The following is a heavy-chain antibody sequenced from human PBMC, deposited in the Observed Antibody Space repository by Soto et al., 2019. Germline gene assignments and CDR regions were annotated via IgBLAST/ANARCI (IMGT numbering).Heavy chain of an antibody. CDR1: GYSISSGYY. D-gene: IGHD6-13*01. V-gene: IGHV4-38-2*02. CDR3: ARDESGDSSSS. CDR2: IYHSGST. J-gene: IGHJ5*02. Sequence: SETLSLTCAVSGYSISSGYYWGWIRQPPGKGLEWIGSIYHSGSTYYNPSLKSRVTISVDTSKNQFSLKLSSVTAADTAVYYCARDESGDSSSSWGQGTPVTVSS.